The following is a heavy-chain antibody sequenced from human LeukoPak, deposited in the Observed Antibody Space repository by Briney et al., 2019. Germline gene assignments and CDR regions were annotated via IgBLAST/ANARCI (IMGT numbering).Heavy chain of an antibody. J-gene: IGHJ4*02. D-gene: IGHD6-6*01. CDR1: GGSISSSHY. V-gene: IGHV4-39*07. Sequence: SETLSLTCTVSGGSISSSHYWAWVRQPPGKELEWIGSFYYNGNTYYNPSLKSRVIISLDTSKNQFSLKLSPMTAADTAVYYCAKGSRSFEYWGQGALVTVSS. CDR3: AKGSRSFEY. CDR2: FYYNGNT.